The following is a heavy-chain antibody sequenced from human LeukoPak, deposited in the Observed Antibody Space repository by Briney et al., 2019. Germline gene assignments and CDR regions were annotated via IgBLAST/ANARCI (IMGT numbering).Heavy chain of an antibody. CDR3: ARQRIAAPTYYMDV. CDR2: IYYSGST. V-gene: IGHV4-39*01. J-gene: IGHJ6*03. Sequence: SETLSLTCTVSDGSISSSSYYWGWIRQPPGKGLEWIGSIYYSGSTYYNPSLKSRVTISVDTSKNQFSLKLSSVTAADTAVYYCARQRIAAPTYYMDVWGKGTTVTVSS. D-gene: IGHD6-13*01. CDR1: DGSISSSSYY.